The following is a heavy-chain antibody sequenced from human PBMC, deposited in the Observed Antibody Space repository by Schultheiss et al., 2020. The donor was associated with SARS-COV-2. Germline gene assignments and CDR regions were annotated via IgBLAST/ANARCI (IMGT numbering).Heavy chain of an antibody. V-gene: IGHV4-31*03. J-gene: IGHJ4*02. CDR1: GGSISSGGYY. Sequence: SETLSLTCTVSGGSISSGGYYWSWIRQHPGKGLEWIGYIYYSGSTYYNPSLKSRVTISVDTSKNQFSLKLSSVTAADTAVYYCARGFWSGYKSNYWGQGTRVTVSS. CDR3: ARGFWSGYKSNY. CDR2: IYYSGST. D-gene: IGHD3-3*01.